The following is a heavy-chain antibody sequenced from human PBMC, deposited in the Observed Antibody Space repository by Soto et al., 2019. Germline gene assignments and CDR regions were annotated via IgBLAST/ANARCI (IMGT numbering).Heavy chain of an antibody. Sequence: SVKVSCKASGGPFITHGISWVRQAPGQGLEWMGGIIPIFGTTNYAHKFQCRVTITADKSTSTAYMELSSLRSEDTAVYYCVRDIVVAQGAFNYGMDVWGQGSMVTVSS. D-gene: IGHD2-2*01. J-gene: IGHJ6*02. CDR1: GGPFITHG. CDR3: VRDIVVAQGAFNYGMDV. V-gene: IGHV1-69*06. CDR2: IIPIFGTT.